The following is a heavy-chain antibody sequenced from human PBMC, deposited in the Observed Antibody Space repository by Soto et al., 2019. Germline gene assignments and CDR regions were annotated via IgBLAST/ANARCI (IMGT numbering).Heavy chain of an antibody. CDR2: ISSSSSYI. J-gene: IGHJ4*02. CDR1: GFTFSSYS. V-gene: IGHV3-21*01. CDR3: ARDDSSGYYLGGRDY. Sequence: GGSLRLSCAASGFTFSSYSMNWVRQAPGKGLEWVSSISSSSSYIYYADSVKGRFTISRDNAKNSLYLQMNSLRAEDTAVYYCARDDSSGYYLGGRDYWRQGPLVTVSS. D-gene: IGHD3-22*01.